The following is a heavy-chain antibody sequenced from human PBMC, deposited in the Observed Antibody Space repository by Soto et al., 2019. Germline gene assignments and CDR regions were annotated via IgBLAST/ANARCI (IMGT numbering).Heavy chain of an antibody. CDR1: GGSISSGDYY. J-gene: IGHJ5*02. V-gene: IGHV4-30-4*01. Sequence: SETLSLTCTVSGGSISSGDYYWSWIRQPPGKGLEWIGYIYYSGSTYYNPSLKSRVTISVDTSKNQFSLKLSSVTAADMAVYYCAREVPDVSSWYWFDPWGQGTLVTVSS. CDR2: IYYSGST. CDR3: AREVPDVSSWYWFDP. D-gene: IGHD6-13*01.